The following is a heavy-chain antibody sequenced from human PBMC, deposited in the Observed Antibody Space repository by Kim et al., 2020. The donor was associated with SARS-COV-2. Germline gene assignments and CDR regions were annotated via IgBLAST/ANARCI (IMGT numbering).Heavy chain of an antibody. Sequence: ASVKVSCKASGGTFSSYAISWVRQAPGQGLEWMGRIIPIFGIANYAQKFQGRVTITADKSTSTAYMELSSLRSEDTAVYYCARSPPGGYSSSWYLLYFDYWGQGTLVTVSS. J-gene: IGHJ4*02. D-gene: IGHD6-13*01. V-gene: IGHV1-69*04. CDR3: ARSPPGGYSSSWYLLYFDY. CDR2: IIPIFGIA. CDR1: GGTFSSYA.